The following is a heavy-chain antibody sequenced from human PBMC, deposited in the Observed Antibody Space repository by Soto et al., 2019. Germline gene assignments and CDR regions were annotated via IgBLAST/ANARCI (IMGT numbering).Heavy chain of an antibody. CDR3: ARLAEWEYYDGMAV. Sequence: EVQLVESGGGLVQPGGSLKLSCAVSGFTFSVSAIHWVRQASGKGLEWVGRIRSKADNYATAYGASVKGRFSISRDDSKNTAYLQMSSLNTEDTAVYYCARLAEWEYYDGMAVWGQGTTVTVSS. D-gene: IGHD1-26*01. V-gene: IGHV3-73*02. CDR2: IRSKADNYAT. CDR1: GFTFSVSA. J-gene: IGHJ6*02.